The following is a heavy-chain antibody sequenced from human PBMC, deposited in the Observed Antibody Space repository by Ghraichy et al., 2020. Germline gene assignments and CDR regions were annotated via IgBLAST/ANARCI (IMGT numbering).Heavy chain of an antibody. J-gene: IGHJ3*02. CDR1: GGSISSSSYY. CDR2: IYYSGST. D-gene: IGHD6-13*01. CDR3: ALSRGYSSPPGAFDI. V-gene: IGHV4-39*01. Sequence: SETLSLTCTVSGGSISSSSYYWGWIRQPPGKGLEWIGSIYYSGSTYYNPSLKSRVTISVDTSKNQFSLKLSSVTAADTAVYYCALSRGYSSPPGAFDIWGQGTMVTVSS.